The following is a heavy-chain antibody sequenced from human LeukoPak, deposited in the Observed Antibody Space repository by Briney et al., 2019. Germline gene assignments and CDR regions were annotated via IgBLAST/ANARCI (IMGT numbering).Heavy chain of an antibody. CDR3: ARGRERDRSGYYYVPYWYFDL. CDR2: INHSGST. CDR1: GGSFSGYY. D-gene: IGHD3-22*01. J-gene: IGHJ2*01. V-gene: IGHV4-34*01. Sequence: SETLSLTCAVYGGSFSGYYWSWIRQPPGKGLEWIGEINHSGSTNYNPSLKSRVTISVDTSKNQFSLKLSSVTAADTAVYYCARGRERDRSGYYYVPYWYFDLWGRGTLVTVSS.